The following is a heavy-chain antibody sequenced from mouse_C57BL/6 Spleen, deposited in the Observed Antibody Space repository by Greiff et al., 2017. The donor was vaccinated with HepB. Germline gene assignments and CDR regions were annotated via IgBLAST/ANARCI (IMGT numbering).Heavy chain of an antibody. CDR1: GYTFTDYE. CDR3: TRAEGYFYAMDY. J-gene: IGHJ4*01. D-gene: IGHD2-3*01. V-gene: IGHV1-15*01. Sequence: QVHVKQSGAELVRPGASVTLSCKASGYTFTDYEMHWVKQTPVHGLEWIGAIDPENGGTAYNQKFKGKAILTADKSSSTAYMELRSLTSEDSAVYYCTRAEGYFYAMDYWGQGTSVTVSS. CDR2: IDPENGGT.